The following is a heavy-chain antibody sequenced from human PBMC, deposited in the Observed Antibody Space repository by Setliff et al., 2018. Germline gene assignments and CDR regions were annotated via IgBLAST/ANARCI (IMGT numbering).Heavy chain of an antibody. J-gene: IGHJ4*02. V-gene: IGHV4-61*02. CDR2: IYTTWST. D-gene: IGHD3-10*01. Sequence: KPSETLSLTCTVSGGSVGNSYYYWNWIRQPAGKGLEWIGRIYTTWSTNYNPSLKSRVTISLDTSKSQFFLKLNSVTAADTAVYYCARERTYYASGTYTRWFDYWGQGSLVTVSS. CDR1: GGSVGNSYYY. CDR3: ARERTYYASGTYTRWFDY.